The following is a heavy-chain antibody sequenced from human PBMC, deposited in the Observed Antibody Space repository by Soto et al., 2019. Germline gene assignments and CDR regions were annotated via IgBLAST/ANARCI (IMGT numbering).Heavy chain of an antibody. CDR1: GGSISGYY. Sequence: LSLTCTVSGGSISGYYWSWIRQPPGKGLEWIGYIFYRGNTLYNPSLQSRVTISVDTSKNQFFLGLTSVTAADTAVYYCTRHAIIPKLQYGMDVWGQGASVTVSS. CDR2: IFYRGNT. V-gene: IGHV4-59*01. D-gene: IGHD1-1*01. J-gene: IGHJ6*02. CDR3: TRHAIIPKLQYGMDV.